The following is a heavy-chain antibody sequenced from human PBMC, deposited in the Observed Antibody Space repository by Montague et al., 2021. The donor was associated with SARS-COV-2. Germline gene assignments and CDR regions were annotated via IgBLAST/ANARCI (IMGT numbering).Heavy chain of an antibody. D-gene: IGHD2-2*01. Sequence: SETLSLTCAVYGGSFSGYYWSWIRQPPGKGLEWIGEINHSGSTKYNPSLKSRVTISVDTSKNQFSLKLSSVTAADTAVYYCARGLQRVVPGALGVGPYYYYYYMDVWGQGTTVTVSS. CDR3: ARGLQRVVPGALGVGPYYYYYYMDV. J-gene: IGHJ6*03. V-gene: IGHV4-34*01. CDR1: GGSFSGYY. CDR2: INHSGST.